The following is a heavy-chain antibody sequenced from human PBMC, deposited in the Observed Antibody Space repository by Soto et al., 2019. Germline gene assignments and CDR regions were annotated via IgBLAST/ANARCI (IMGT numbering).Heavy chain of an antibody. CDR3: ARDYYDRSGYYLPDY. J-gene: IGHJ4*02. Sequence: GASVKVSCKASGYTFTSYYMHWVRQAPGQGLEWMGIINPSGGSTSYAQKFQGRVTMTRDTSTSTVYMELSSLRSEDTAVYYCARDYYDRSGYYLPDYWGQGTLVTVSS. D-gene: IGHD3-22*01. CDR1: GYTFTSYY. CDR2: INPSGGST. V-gene: IGHV1-46*01.